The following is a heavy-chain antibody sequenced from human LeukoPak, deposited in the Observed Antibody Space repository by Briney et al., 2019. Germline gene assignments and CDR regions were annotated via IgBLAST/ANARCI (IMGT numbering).Heavy chain of an antibody. J-gene: IGHJ4*02. CDR2: ITGSGGSK. Sequence: GGSLRLSCAASGFTFSNYGMNWVRQAPGKGLEWVSGITGSGGSKYYADSVKGRFTISRDNSKNTLYLQMNSLRVEDTAVYYCAIDLGWIQLNLGRGQGTLVTVSS. D-gene: IGHD5-18*01. CDR1: GFTFSNYG. CDR3: AIDLGWIQLNLG. V-gene: IGHV3-23*01.